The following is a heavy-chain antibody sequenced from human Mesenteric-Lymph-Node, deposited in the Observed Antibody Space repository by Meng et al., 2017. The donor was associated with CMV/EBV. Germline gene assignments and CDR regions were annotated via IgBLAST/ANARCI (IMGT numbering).Heavy chain of an antibody. J-gene: IGHJ4*02. D-gene: IGHD2-2*01. CDR2: VYYSSS. CDR1: GGSVSTDNYY. CDR3: AKEYCSSISCSRGIES. Sequence: SETLSLTCSVSGGSVSTDNYYWGWIHQPPGKGLEWIGSVYYSSSYYNPSLKSRVTMSVDTSRNRFSLNLSSVTVADTAIYYCAKEYCSSISCSRGIESWGQGTLVTVSS. V-gene: IGHV4-39*07.